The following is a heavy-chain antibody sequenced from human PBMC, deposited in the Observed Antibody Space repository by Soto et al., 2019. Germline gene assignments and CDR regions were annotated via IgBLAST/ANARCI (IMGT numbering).Heavy chain of an antibody. J-gene: IGHJ2*01. D-gene: IGHD6-13*01. V-gene: IGHV4-39*01. CDR3: ARHGRQQLVLLNWYFDL. Sequence: QLQLQESGPGLVKPSETLSLTCTVSSGSISSSSYYWGWIRQPPGKGLEWIGSIYYSGSTYYNPSLKSRVTISVDTSKNQFSLKLSSVTAADTAVYYCARHGRQQLVLLNWYFDLWGRGTLVTVSS. CDR2: IYYSGST. CDR1: SGSISSSSYY.